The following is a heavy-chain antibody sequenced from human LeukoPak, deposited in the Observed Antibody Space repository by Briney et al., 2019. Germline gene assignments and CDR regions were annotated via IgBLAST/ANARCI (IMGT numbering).Heavy chain of an antibody. CDR3: ARARGTVTTRGSGKYYFDY. J-gene: IGHJ4*02. CDR2: IYYNGST. V-gene: IGHV4-39*02. CDR1: GGSISSSSYY. Sequence: PSETLSLTCIVSGGSISSSSYYWGWIRQPPGKGLEWIGSIYYNGSTYYNPSLKSRVTISVDTSNNQFSLNLSSVTAADTAVYYCARARGTVTTRGSGKYYFDYWGQGTLVTVSS. D-gene: IGHD4-17*01.